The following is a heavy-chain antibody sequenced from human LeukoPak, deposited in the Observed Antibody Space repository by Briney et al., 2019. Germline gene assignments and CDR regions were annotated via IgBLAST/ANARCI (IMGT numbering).Heavy chain of an antibody. J-gene: IGHJ4*02. D-gene: IGHD2-2*01. Sequence: GGSLRLSCAGSGFTFSRYTFNWVRQAPGRGLEWVSAISGDSKYIYYTDSVKGRFTISRDNARNSVYLQMNSLGVEDTAVYYCARAPTVSVGCSSASCQADYWGQGTLVTVSS. CDR3: ARAPTVSVGCSSASCQADY. CDR2: ISGDSKYI. V-gene: IGHV3-21*01. CDR1: GFTFSRYT.